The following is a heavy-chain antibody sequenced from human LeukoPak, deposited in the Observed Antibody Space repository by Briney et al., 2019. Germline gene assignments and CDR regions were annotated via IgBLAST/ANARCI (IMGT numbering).Heavy chain of an antibody. CDR3: AKWLSGSYYSSFDY. D-gene: IGHD3-10*01. CDR2: IGGSGGGI. V-gene: IGHV3-23*01. Sequence: GGSLRLSCAASGFTFNGYAMSWVRQAPGKGLEWVSTIGGSGGGIYYAESVKGRFTISRDNSKNTLYLQMNSLRAEDTAVYYCAKWLSGSYYSSFDYWGQGTLVTVFS. CDR1: GFTFNGYA. J-gene: IGHJ4*02.